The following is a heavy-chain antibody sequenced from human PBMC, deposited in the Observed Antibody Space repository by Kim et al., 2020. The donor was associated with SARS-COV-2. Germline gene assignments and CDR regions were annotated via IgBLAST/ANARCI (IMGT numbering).Heavy chain of an antibody. V-gene: IGHV4-59*11. CDR2: IYHTGNT. D-gene: IGHD5-18*01. CDR3: AGRDXYNSLGYFDP. Sequence: SETLSLTCGVSGTSISSHYWNWIRQPPGKGLEWIGYIYHTGNTNYNPSFKSRVTXSXDKSKKEVSXRLTSATAADXAIYYCAGRDXYNSLGYFDPWGQGXXVTVAS. CDR1: GTSISSHY. J-gene: IGHJ5*02.